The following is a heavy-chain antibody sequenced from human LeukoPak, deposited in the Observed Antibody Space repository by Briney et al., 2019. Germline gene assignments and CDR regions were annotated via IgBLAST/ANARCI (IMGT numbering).Heavy chain of an antibody. Sequence: PSETLSLTCTVSAGSICSYYWSWIRQPPGKGLEWIAYIYYSGSTNYSPSLKSRVTVSLDTSKNQFSLKLSSVTAADTAVYYCAGSRRVTGDGTFDYWGQGTLVTVSS. D-gene: IGHD7-27*01. CDR3: AGSRRVTGDGTFDY. CDR1: AGSICSYY. V-gene: IGHV4-59*08. J-gene: IGHJ4*02. CDR2: IYYSGST.